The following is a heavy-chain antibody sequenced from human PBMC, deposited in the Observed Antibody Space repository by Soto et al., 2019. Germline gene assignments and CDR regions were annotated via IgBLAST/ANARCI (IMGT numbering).Heavy chain of an antibody. V-gene: IGHV1-8*01. CDR1: GYTFTSYD. CDR3: ARGLVVVSATYWYFDL. Sequence: QVQLVQSGAEVKKPGASVKVSCKASGYTFTSYDINWVRQAAGQGLERIGWMNPNSGKAVYAQKFQGRVTMAGNTSISTAYMELSSLRSDDTAVYFCARGLVVVSATYWYFDLWGRGTLVTVSS. CDR2: MNPNSGKA. D-gene: IGHD2-15*01. J-gene: IGHJ2*01.